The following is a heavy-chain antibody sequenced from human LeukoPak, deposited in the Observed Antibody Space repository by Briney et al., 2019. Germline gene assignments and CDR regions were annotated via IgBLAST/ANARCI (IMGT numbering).Heavy chain of an antibody. CDR2: IYSDGST. V-gene: IGHV3-66*01. CDR1: RFTVSSNY. J-gene: IGHJ3*02. CDR3: AMVTFNYFVSGDAFDI. Sequence: GGSLRLSCAASRFTVSSNYMSRVRQAPGKGLERVSIIYSDGSTYYADSVKGRFTISRDNSKNTLYLQMNSLRAEDTAVYYCAMVTFNYFVSGDAFDIWGQGTMVTVSS. D-gene: IGHD3-10*01.